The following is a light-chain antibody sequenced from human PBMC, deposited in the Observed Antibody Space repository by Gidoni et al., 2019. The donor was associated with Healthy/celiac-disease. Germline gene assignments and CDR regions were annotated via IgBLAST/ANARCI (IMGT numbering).Light chain of an antibody. V-gene: IGKV1-39*01. J-gene: IGKJ3*01. CDR3: QQSYSTPIT. Sequence: DIQMTQSPSSLSASVGDRVTITCRASQSISSYLNWYQQKPGKAPKLLIYAASSVQSGVPSRVSGSGSGTDFTLTISSLQPEDFETYYCQQSYSTPITFGPGTKVDIK. CDR1: QSISSY. CDR2: AAS.